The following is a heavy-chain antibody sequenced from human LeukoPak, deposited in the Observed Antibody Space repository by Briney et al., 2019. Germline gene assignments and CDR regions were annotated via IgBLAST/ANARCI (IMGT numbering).Heavy chain of an antibody. Sequence: ASVKVSCKASGYTFTSYDINWVRQATGQGLEWMGWMNPNSGNTGYAQKFQGRVTMTRNTSISTAYMELSSLRSEDTAVYCCARAYGSRTPPLGYWGQGTLVTVSS. CDR2: MNPNSGNT. CDR1: GYTFTSYD. D-gene: IGHD3-10*01. V-gene: IGHV1-8*01. CDR3: ARAYGSRTPPLGY. J-gene: IGHJ4*02.